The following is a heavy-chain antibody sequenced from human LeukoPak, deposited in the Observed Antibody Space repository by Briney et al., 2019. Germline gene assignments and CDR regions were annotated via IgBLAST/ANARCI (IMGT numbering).Heavy chain of an antibody. CDR1: GYTFTSYD. J-gene: IGHJ3*02. CDR3: ARAGVVVPAAIWGGPDAFDI. CDR2: MNPNSGNT. D-gene: IGHD2-2*02. Sequence: GASVKVSCKASGYTFTSYDINWVRQATGQGLEWMGWMNPNSGNTGYAQKFQGRVTITRNTSISTAYMELSSLRSEDTAVYYCARAGVVVPAAIWGGPDAFDIWGQGTMVTVSS. V-gene: IGHV1-8*03.